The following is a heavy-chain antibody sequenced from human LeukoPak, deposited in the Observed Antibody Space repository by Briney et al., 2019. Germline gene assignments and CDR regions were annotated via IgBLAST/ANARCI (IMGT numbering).Heavy chain of an antibody. CDR3: ARGAGNWNYVY. D-gene: IGHD1-7*01. J-gene: IGHJ4*02. V-gene: IGHV3-21*01. Sequence: GGTLRLSCAASGFIFSHYGMNWVRQAPGKGLEWVSSISSSSSYIYYADSVKGRFTISRDNAKNSLYLQMNSLRAEDTAVYYCARGAGNWNYVYWGQGTLVTVSS. CDR1: GFIFSHYG. CDR2: ISSSSSYI.